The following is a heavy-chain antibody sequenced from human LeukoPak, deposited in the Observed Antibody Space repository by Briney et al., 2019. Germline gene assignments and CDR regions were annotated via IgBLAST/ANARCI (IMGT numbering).Heavy chain of an antibody. V-gene: IGHV3-9*01. CDR3: ARALYNTGWYPDYFDS. Sequence: PGGSLRLSCAASGFTFDAYAMHWVRQAPGKGLEWVSGISWNGGNIGYADSVKGRFTISKDTAENSLYLQMRSLRDEDTAIYYCARALYNTGWYPDYFDSWGQGTLVTVSS. J-gene: IGHJ4*02. CDR1: GFTFDAYA. CDR2: ISWNGGNI. D-gene: IGHD6-19*01.